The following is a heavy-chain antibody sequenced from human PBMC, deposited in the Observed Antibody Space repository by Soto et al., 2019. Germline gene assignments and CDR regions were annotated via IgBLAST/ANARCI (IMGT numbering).Heavy chain of an antibody. Sequence: EVQLVQSGAEVKKPGESLKISCKGSGYSFTSYWIGWLRQMPGKGVEWMGIIYPGDSDTRYSPSFQGQVTISADKSISTAYLQWSSLKASDTAMYYCARFVVPAARGGYYYMDVWGKGTTVTVSS. J-gene: IGHJ6*03. D-gene: IGHD2-2*01. V-gene: IGHV5-51*03. CDR1: GYSFTSYW. CDR2: IYPGDSDT. CDR3: ARFVVPAARGGYYYMDV.